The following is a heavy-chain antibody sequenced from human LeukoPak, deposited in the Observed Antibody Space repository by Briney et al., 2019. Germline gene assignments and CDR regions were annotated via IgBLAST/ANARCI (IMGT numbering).Heavy chain of an antibody. CDR2: INQGGSDK. CDR1: GFTFSGHW. V-gene: IGHV3-7*01. D-gene: IGHD1-14*01. CDR3: TRYRSRAEDD. J-gene: IGHJ4*02. Sequence: QPGGSLRLSCAPSGFTFSGHWMSWVRQAPGKGLEWVANINQGGSDKYYVDSVKGRFTISRDNANNLLYLQMNSLRGEDTAVHYCTRYRSRAEDDWGQGTLVTVSS.